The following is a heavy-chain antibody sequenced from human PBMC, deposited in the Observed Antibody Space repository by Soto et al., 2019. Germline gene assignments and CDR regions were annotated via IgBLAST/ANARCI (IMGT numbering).Heavy chain of an antibody. CDR3: ARGGAGSNWDYYGMEV. CDR2: IYSGGTT. V-gene: IGHV3-66*01. CDR1: ALTASKNY. J-gene: IGHJ6*02. Sequence: EVQLVASGGGLVQPGGSLRLSCAGSALTASKNYMSWVRQPPGKGLEWVSVIYSGGTTYYADSVKDRFSISREDSKSTLYLQLDNLRAEDTAVYYCARGGAGSNWDYYGMEVWGQGTRVTVSS. D-gene: IGHD3-10*01.